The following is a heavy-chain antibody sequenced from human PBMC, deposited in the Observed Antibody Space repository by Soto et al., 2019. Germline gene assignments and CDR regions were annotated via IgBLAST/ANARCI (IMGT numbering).Heavy chain of an antibody. CDR1: GVSFNSYD. CDR3: ARISRYCSGGDCHA. CDR2: ISYDGSNT. Sequence: PGGSLRLSCAASGVSFNSYDMHWVRQAPGKGPEWVAIISYDGSNTYYSDSVRGRFTISRDNSKDTLYLQMHSLRSEDTAIYYSARISRYCSGGDCHAWGQGTQVTVYS. V-gene: IGHV3-30*03. J-gene: IGHJ5*02. D-gene: IGHD2-15*01.